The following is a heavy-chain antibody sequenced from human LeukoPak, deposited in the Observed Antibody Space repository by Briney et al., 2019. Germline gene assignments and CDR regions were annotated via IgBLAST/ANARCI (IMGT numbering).Heavy chain of an antibody. CDR1: GYTFTYRY. CDR2: ITPFDGNT. Sequence: SVKVSCKASGYTFTYRYLHWVRQAPGQALEWMGWITPFDGNTNYAQKFQDRVTITRDRSMSTAYMELSSLRSEDTAMYYCASSNAAAGAALGYWGQGTLVTVSS. V-gene: IGHV1-45*02. J-gene: IGHJ4*02. CDR3: ASSNAAAGAALGY. D-gene: IGHD6-13*01.